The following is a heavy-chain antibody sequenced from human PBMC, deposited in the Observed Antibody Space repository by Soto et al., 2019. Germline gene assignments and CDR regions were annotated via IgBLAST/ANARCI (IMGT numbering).Heavy chain of an antibody. CDR3: ARHGPQATTIY. CDR1: GYFFSRHW. CDR2: IYPSDSYT. J-gene: IGHJ4*02. V-gene: IGHV5-51*01. Sequence: GESLKISCKGSGYFFSRHWIGWVRQMPGKGLEWIGFIYPSDSYTNYSPSFQGHVTISADKSISTAYLQWSSLKASDTAMYYCARHGPQATTIYWGQGTLVTVSS. D-gene: IGHD1-26*01.